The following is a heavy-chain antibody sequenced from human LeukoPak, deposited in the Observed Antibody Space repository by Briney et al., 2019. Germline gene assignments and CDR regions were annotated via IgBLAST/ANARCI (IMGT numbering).Heavy chain of an antibody. D-gene: IGHD3-22*01. J-gene: IGHJ4*02. CDR3: ARDPYSYDSSGYYRALDY. CDR1: GYTFTSYG. CDR2: ISAYNGNT. V-gene: IGHV1-18*01. Sequence: ASVKVSCKASGYTFTSYGISWVRQAPGQGLEWMGWISAYNGNTKYAQKLQDRVTMTTDTSTNTAYMELRSLRPDDTAVYYCARDPYSYDSSGYYRALDYWGQGTLVTVSS.